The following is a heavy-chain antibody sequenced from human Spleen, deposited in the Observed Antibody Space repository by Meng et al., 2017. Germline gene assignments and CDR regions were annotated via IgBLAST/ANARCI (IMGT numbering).Heavy chain of an antibody. D-gene: IGHD3-10*01. Sequence: QVQLVQSGAEVTKPWASGWVSCKASDYTSASYGISWFRQAPGQGLEWMGWFVSNADTYPAQKFQGRVTMTRDTHTSTDFMELRSLRFDDTAVYYCARGTPGRSYSDYWGQGTLVTVSS. CDR2: FVSNADT. CDR3: ARGTPGRSYSDY. V-gene: IGHV1-18*01. CDR1: DYTSASYG. J-gene: IGHJ4*02.